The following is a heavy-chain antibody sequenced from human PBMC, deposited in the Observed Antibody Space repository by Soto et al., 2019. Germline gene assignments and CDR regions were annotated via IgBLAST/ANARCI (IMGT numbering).Heavy chain of an antibody. Sequence: GGSLRLSCAASGFTFSDYYMSWIRQAPGKGLEWVSYISSSGSTKYYADSVKGRFTISRDNAKNSLYLQMNSLRAEDTAVYYCARDLGHYDSSGYFDYWGQGTLVTVSS. CDR2: ISSSGSTK. V-gene: IGHV3-11*01. CDR1: GFTFSDYY. CDR3: ARDLGHYDSSGYFDY. J-gene: IGHJ4*02. D-gene: IGHD3-22*01.